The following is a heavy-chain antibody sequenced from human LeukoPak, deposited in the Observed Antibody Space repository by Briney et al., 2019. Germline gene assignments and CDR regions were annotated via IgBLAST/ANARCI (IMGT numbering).Heavy chain of an antibody. CDR2: IAVGGGNT. V-gene: IGHV1-58*01. Sequence: AASVKVSCKASGFTFSNSVVQWVRQARGQRLEWIGWIAVGGGNTNYAQRFQDRVTITRDMSTTTAYMELSSLRSEDTAVYYCAAEIYGYNCDCCTFDFWGQGTPVTVSS. CDR1: GFTFSNSV. CDR3: AAEIYGYNCDCCTFDF. D-gene: IGHD4-23*01. J-gene: IGHJ3*01.